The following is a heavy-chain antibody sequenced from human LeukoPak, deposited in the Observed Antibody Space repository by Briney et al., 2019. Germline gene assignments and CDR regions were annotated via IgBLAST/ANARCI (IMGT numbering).Heavy chain of an antibody. D-gene: IGHD5-18*01. CDR1: AFTFSNYA. Sequence: GGSLRLSCAASAFTFSNYAMNWVRQAPGKGLEWVSVISGSGDSTYYADSVKGRFTISRDNSKNTLYLQMKSLRAEDTAVYYCAKAGEQQWLRMHFDNWGQGTLVSVSS. V-gene: IGHV3-23*01. CDR2: ISGSGDST. CDR3: AKAGEQQWLRMHFDN. J-gene: IGHJ4*02.